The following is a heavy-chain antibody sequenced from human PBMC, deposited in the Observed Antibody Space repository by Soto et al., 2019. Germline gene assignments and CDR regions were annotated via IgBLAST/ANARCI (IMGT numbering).Heavy chain of an antibody. V-gene: IGHV3-74*01. CDR1: GFSIRDYW. CDR3: ARDRSYAMEV. CDR2: INGDASST. Sequence: PGGSLRLSCEASGFSIRDYWMHWVRQAPGEGLEWVSCINGDASSTTYADSVKGRFTISRDDAKNTVYLQMTSLRAEDTAVYFCARDRSYAMEVWGQGTRVTVSS. J-gene: IGHJ6*02.